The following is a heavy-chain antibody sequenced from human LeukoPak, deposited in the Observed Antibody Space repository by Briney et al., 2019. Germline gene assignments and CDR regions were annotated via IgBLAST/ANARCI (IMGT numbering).Heavy chain of an antibody. CDR1: GYTFTSYD. J-gene: IGHJ4*02. D-gene: IGHD3-10*01. V-gene: IGHV1-8*01. CDR3: ARGRSDYYGSGSYYLVARGDY. CDR2: MNPNSGNT. Sequence: GASVKVSCKASGYTFTSYDINWVRQATGQGLEWMGRMNPNSGNTGYAQKFQGRVTMTRNTSISTAYMELSSLRSEDTAVYYCARGRSDYYGSGSYYLVARGDYWGQGTLVTVSS.